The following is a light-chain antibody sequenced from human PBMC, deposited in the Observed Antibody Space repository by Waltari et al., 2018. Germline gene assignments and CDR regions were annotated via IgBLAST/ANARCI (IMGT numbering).Light chain of an antibody. J-gene: IGLJ2*01. CDR2: DDR. CDR3: QSYYNRSLV. CDR1: SGRIANNY. V-gene: IGLV6-57*01. Sequence: FMLTQPHSVSESPGKTVPITCTASSGRIANNYVNWYQPRPGSSPTTVIYDDRQRPSGVPDRFSGSIDDFSNSASLTISELQTEDEADYYCQSYYNRSLVFGGGTRLTVL.